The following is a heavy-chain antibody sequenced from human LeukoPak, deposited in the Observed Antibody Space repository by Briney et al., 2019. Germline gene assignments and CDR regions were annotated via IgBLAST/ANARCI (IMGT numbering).Heavy chain of an antibody. V-gene: IGHV3-48*03. D-gene: IGHD6-13*01. CDR3: TTIRCIAAGGTRFDP. CDR2: NGNSGSSI. J-gene: IGHJ5*02. CDR1: GFTFSRCE. Sequence: GGSLRLSCAASGFTFSRCEMNWVRQAPGKGLEWVSHNGNSGSSIYYADSVKGRFTISRDNAKNSLYLQMNSLRAEDTAVYYCTTIRCIAAGGTRFDPWGQGTLVTVSS.